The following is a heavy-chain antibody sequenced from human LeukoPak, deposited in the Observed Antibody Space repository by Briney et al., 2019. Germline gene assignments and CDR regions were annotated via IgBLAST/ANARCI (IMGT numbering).Heavy chain of an antibody. D-gene: IGHD3-3*01. CDR3: ARDKIGFWSGYPDGDY. V-gene: IGHV4-34*01. CDR2: MNHSGST. J-gene: IGHJ4*02. Sequence: SETLSLTCAVYGGSFSGYYWSWIRQPPGKGLEWIGEMNHSGSTYYNPSLKSRVTISVDTSKNQFSLKLSSVTAADTAVYYYARDKIGFWSGYPDGDYWGQGTLVTVSS. CDR1: GGSFSGYY.